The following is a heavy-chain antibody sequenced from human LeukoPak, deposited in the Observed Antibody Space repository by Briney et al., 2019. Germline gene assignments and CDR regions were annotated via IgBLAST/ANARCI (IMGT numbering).Heavy chain of an antibody. D-gene: IGHD3-22*01. Sequence: PSETLSFTCAVSGYSINSDYYWGWIRQSPDKGLEWIGIIYHSGSTYYNPSLKSRFTISVDTSKNQFSLKVTSVTAADTAVYYCARFYYYDTTGYPYYYMDVWGKGTTVTVSS. V-gene: IGHV4-38-2*01. CDR3: ARFYYYDTTGYPYYYMDV. J-gene: IGHJ6*03. CDR2: IYHSGST. CDR1: GYSINSDYY.